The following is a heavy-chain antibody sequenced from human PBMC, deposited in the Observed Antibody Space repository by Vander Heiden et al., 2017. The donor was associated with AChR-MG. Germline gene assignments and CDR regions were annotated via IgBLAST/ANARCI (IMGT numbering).Heavy chain of an antibody. Sequence: EVQLLESGGGLVQPGGSLRLSCAASGFTFSNYAMSWVRQAPGKGLEWVSAISGSGCSTYYADSVKGRFTISRDNSKNTLYLQMNSLRAEDTAVYSCAKEGAAIPYYYMDVWGKGTTVTVSS. V-gene: IGHV3-23*01. CDR2: ISGSGCST. J-gene: IGHJ6*03. CDR3: AKEGAAIPYYYMDV. D-gene: IGHD2-21*02. CDR1: GFTFSNYA.